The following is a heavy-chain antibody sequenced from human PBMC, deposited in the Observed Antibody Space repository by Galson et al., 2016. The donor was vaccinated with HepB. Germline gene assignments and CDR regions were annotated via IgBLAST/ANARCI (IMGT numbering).Heavy chain of an antibody. J-gene: IGHJ5*02. Sequence: QSGAEVKKPGESLRISCQASGYSFTNYWINWVRQVPGKGLEWMGTIDPSDSYTNYSPSFQGHVTISTDKSISTAYLQWSSLKASDTAIYYCARLVPFACSATAGGTCWFDPWGQGTLVTVSA. D-gene: IGHD3-10*02. CDR1: GYSFTNYW. V-gene: IGHV5-10-1*01. CDR3: ARLVPFACSATAGGTCWFDP. CDR2: IDPSDSYT.